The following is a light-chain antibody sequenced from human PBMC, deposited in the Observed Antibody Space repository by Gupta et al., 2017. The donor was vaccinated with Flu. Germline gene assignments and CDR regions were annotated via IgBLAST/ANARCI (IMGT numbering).Light chain of an antibody. Sequence: EIVLTQSPATLSLSPGERATLSCRASQSIDTYLAWYQQKPGQAPRLLMYDASNRDTGIPARFSGSGYGTDFTLTISSREPEDFAVYYCQQRSNWPLITFGGGTKVEIK. CDR3: QQRSNWPLIT. V-gene: IGKV3-11*01. J-gene: IGKJ4*01. CDR2: DAS. CDR1: QSIDTY.